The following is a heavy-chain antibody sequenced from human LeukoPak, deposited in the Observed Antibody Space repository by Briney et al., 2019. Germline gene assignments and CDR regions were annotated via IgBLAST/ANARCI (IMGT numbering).Heavy chain of an antibody. V-gene: IGHV4-59*01. CDR1: GGSISSYY. Sequence: SETLSLTCTVSGGSISSYYWTWLRQPPGKGLEWIGYIYYSGSTNYNPSLKSRVTISVDTSKNQFSLKLSSVTAADTAVYYCARYDSSGYYNYFAFWGQGTLVTVSS. CDR3: ARYDSSGYYNYFAF. CDR2: IYYSGST. D-gene: IGHD3-22*01. J-gene: IGHJ4*02.